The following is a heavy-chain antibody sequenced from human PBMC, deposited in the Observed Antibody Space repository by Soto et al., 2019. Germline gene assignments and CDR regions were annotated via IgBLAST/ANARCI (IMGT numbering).Heavy chain of an antibody. CDR3: ARDRRKPVPHNLLDY. CDR2: ISAYNGNT. CDR1: GYTFTSYG. D-gene: IGHD1-1*01. V-gene: IGHV1-18*01. Sequence: ASVKVSCKASGYTFTSYGISWVRQAPGQGLEWMGWISAYNGNTNYAQKLQGRVTMTTDTSTSTAYMELRSLRPDDTAVYYCARDRRKPVPHNLLDYGGKGTLVPVSP. J-gene: IGHJ4*02.